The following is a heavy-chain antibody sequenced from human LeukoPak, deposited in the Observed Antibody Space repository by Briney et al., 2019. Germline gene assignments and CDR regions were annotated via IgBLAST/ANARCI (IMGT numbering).Heavy chain of an antibody. J-gene: IGHJ6*02. V-gene: IGHV3-74*01. Sequence: PGGSLRLSCAASGFTFSIYWMHWVRQAPGKGLVWVSLINPDGSSTTYADSVKGRFTISRDNAKDTLYLHMNSLRAEDTAVYYCAQRLGGLDVWGQGTTVTVSS. CDR3: AQRLGGLDV. CDR1: GFTFSIYW. CDR2: INPDGSST.